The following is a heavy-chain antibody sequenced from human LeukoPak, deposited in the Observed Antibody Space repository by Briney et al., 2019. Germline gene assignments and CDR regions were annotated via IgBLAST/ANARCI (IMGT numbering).Heavy chain of an antibody. CDR1: GFTFSSYE. D-gene: IGHD6-19*01. V-gene: IGHV3-48*03. CDR2: ISSSGSTI. J-gene: IGHJ4*02. Sequence: GGSLRLSCAASGFTFSSYEMNWVRQAPGKGLEWVSYISSSGSTIYYADSVKGRFTISRDNAKNSLYLQMNSLRAEDTAVYYCAIAVAGTAFDYWGQGTLVTVSS. CDR3: AIAVAGTAFDY.